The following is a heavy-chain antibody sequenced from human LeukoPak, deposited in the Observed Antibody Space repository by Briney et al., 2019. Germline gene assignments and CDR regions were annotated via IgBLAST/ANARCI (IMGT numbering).Heavy chain of an antibody. CDR1: GFTFSSYW. J-gene: IGHJ4*02. CDR3: ARFGYVAAVDV. V-gene: IGHV3-7*01. D-gene: IGHD2-15*01. CDR2: INPAGSET. Sequence: GGSLRLSCAASGFTFSSYWMTWVRQAPGTGLEWVANINPAGSETYYVDPVKGRFSISRDNAKNLVYLQMNSLRAEDTAVYHCARFGYVAAVDVWGQGTPVTVSS.